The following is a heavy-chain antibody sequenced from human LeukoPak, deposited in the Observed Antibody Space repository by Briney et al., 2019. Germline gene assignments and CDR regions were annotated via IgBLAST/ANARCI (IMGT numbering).Heavy chain of an antibody. CDR1: GFTFSSYG. CDR3: AKDLEGLYCSSTSCFGVFDI. V-gene: IGHV3-30*02. Sequence: GGSLRLSCAASGFTFSSYGMHWVRQPPGKGLEWVAFIRYDGSNKYYADSVKGRFTISRDNSKNTLYLQMNSLRAEDTAVYYCAKDLEGLYCSSTSCFGVFDIWGQGTMVTVSS. J-gene: IGHJ3*02. D-gene: IGHD2-2*01. CDR2: IRYDGSNK.